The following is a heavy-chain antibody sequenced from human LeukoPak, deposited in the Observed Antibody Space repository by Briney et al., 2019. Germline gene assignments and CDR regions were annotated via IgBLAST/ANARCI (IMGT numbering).Heavy chain of an antibody. D-gene: IGHD7-27*01. J-gene: IGHJ4*02. V-gene: IGHV1-8*01. CDR1: GYTFTSYD. CDR3: ARGFPTGDRAGVDY. CDR2: MNPNSGNT. Sequence: ASVKVSCKASGYTFTSYDINWVRQATGQGLEWMGWMNPNSGNTGYAQKFQDRVTMTRNTSISTAYMELSSLRSEDTAVYYCARGFPTGDRAGVDYWGQGTLVTVSS.